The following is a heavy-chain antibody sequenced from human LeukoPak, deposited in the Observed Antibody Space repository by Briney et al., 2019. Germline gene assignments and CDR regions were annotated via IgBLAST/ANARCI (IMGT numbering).Heavy chain of an antibody. V-gene: IGHV1-18*01. CDR3: ARYYDILTGYSPIDY. Sequence: ASVKVSCKASGYTFTSYGISWVRQAPGQGLEWMGWISAYNGNTNYAQKLQGRVTMTTDTSTSTAYMELRSLRSDDTAVYYCARYYDILTGYSPIDYWGQGTLVTVSS. CDR1: GYTFTSYG. CDR2: ISAYNGNT. D-gene: IGHD3-9*01. J-gene: IGHJ4*02.